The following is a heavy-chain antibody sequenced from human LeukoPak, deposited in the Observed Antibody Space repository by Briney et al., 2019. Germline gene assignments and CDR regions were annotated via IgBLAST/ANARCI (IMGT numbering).Heavy chain of an antibody. CDR1: GYTFTSYG. CDR3: ARDYCSSTSCYPFDY. J-gene: IGHJ4*02. V-gene: IGHV1-18*01. CDR2: ISAYNGNT. Sequence: ASVKVSSKASGYTFTSYGISWVRQAPGQGLEWMGWISAYNGNTNYAQKLQGRVTMTTDTSTSTAYMELRSLRSDDTAVYYCARDYCSSTSCYPFDYWGQGTLVTVSS. D-gene: IGHD2-2*01.